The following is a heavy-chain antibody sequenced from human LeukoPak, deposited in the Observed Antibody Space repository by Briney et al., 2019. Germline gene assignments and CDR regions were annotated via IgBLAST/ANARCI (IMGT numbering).Heavy chain of an antibody. CDR2: IYYSGST. V-gene: IGHV4-39*07. D-gene: IGHD6-13*01. CDR1: GGSISSSSYY. J-gene: IGHJ3*02. Sequence: SETLSLTCTVSGGSISSSSYYWGWIRQPPGKGLEWIGSIYYSGSTYYNPSLKSRVTISVDTSKNQFSLKLSSVTAADTAVYYCARGGGAYGSSWYTPKWAFDIWGQGTMVTVSS. CDR3: ARGGGAYGSSWYTPKWAFDI.